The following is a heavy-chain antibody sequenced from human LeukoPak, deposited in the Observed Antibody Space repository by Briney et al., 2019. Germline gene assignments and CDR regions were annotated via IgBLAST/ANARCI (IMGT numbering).Heavy chain of an antibody. J-gene: IGHJ5*02. Sequence: SETLSLTCTVSGGSISSYYWSWIRQPAGTALEWIGRIYTSGTITYNPSLKSRVTMSVDASKNQFSLKLSSVTAADTAVYYCARDSGTTGEVKFDPWGQGTLVTVSS. CDR3: ARDSGTTGEVKFDP. CDR2: IYTSGTI. V-gene: IGHV4-4*07. CDR1: GGSISSYY. D-gene: IGHD3-10*01.